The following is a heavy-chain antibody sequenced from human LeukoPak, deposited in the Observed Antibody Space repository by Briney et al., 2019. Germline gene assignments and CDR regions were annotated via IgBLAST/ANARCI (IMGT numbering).Heavy chain of an antibody. CDR2: ISSSGSTI. Sequence: GGSLRLSCAASGFTFSDYYMSWIRQAPGKGLEWVSYISSSGSTIYYADSVKGRFTISRDNAKNSLYLQMNSLRAEDTAVYYCARMDASGYDWHYYYGMDVWGQGTTVTVSS. D-gene: IGHD5-12*01. CDR1: GFTFSDYY. CDR3: ARMDASGYDWHYYYGMDV. V-gene: IGHV3-11*01. J-gene: IGHJ6*02.